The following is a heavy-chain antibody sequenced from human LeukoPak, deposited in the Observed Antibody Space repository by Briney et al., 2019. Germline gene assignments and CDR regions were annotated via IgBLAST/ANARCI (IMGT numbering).Heavy chain of an antibody. V-gene: IGHV3-7*05. Sequence: PGGPLRLSCAASGFTFSSYWMSWVRQAPGKGLEWVANIKQDGSEKNYVDSVKGRFTISRDNAKNSLYLQMNSLRAEDTAVYYCARSLGYCSAGSCFPFDYWGQGTLVTVSS. CDR1: GFTFSSYW. J-gene: IGHJ4*02. CDR2: IKQDGSEK. D-gene: IGHD2-15*01. CDR3: ARSLGYCSAGSCFPFDY.